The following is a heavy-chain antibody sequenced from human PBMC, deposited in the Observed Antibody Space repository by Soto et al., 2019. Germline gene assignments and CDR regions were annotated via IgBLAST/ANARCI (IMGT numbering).Heavy chain of an antibody. CDR3: ARDVLTLGLFDP. CDR1: GGTFSSYA. CDR2: IIPIFGTA. V-gene: IGHV1-69*13. D-gene: IGHD3-16*01. J-gene: IGHJ5*02. Sequence: SVKVSCKASGGTFSSYAISWVRQAPGQGLEWMGGIIPIFGTANYAQKFQGRVTITADESTSTAYMELSSLRSEDTAVYYCARDVLTLGLFDPWGQGTLVTVSS.